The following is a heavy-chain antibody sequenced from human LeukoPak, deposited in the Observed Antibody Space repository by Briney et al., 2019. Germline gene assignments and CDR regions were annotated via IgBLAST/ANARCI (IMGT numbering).Heavy chain of an antibody. CDR3: ARDGDYVPIFYYFDY. CDR2: INPYNGNT. D-gene: IGHD4-17*01. J-gene: IGHJ4*02. CDR1: GYTFTSYF. V-gene: IGHV1-18*01. Sequence: GASVKVSCKASGYTFTSYFISWVRQAPGQGLEWMGWINPYNGNTNYAQKLQGRVTMTTDTSTSTVYMELRSLRSDDTAVYYCARDGDYVPIFYYFDYWGQGTLVTVSS.